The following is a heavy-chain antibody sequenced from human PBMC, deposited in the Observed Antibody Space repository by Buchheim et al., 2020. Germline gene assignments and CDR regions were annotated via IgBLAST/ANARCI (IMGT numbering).Heavy chain of an antibody. D-gene: IGHD1-1*01. J-gene: IGHJ6*02. CDR2: IHYTGIT. Sequence: QVQLQESGSGLVKPSETLSLTCNVSGDSMRENYWSWIRLSPGRGLEWLGYIHYTGITKHSPSLASRVAMSLDSFQRQLTLRLSGVTAADTAIYYCSRHRMFNWNVESSYGLDVWGQG. CDR1: GDSMRENY. V-gene: IGHV4-59*01. CDR3: SRHRMFNWNVESSYGLDV.